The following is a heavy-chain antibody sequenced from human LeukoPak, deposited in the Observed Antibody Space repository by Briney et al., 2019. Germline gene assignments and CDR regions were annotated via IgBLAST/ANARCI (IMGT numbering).Heavy chain of an antibody. CDR2: IYYSGST. CDR3: ASFPWFGELTPSAY. Sequence: SETLSLTCTVSGGSISSSSYYWGWIRQPPGKGLEWIGSIYYSGSTYYNPSLKSRVTISVDTSKNQFSLKLSSVTAADTAVYYCASFPWFGELTPSAYWGQGTLVTVSS. J-gene: IGHJ4*02. CDR1: GGSISSSSYY. V-gene: IGHV4-39*07. D-gene: IGHD3-10*01.